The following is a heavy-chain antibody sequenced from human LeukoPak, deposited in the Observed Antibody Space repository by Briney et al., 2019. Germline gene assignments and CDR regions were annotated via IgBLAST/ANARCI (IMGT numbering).Heavy chain of an antibody. D-gene: IGHD3-10*01. CDR2: VSSSSSYI. Sequence: GGSLRLSCAASGLTFSSYSMNWVRQAPGKGLEWVSSVSSSSSYIYYADSVKGRFTISRDNAKNSLYLQMNSLRAEDTAVYYCARDGVSGSPFLTDIWGQGTMVTVSS. CDR3: ARDGVSGSPFLTDI. V-gene: IGHV3-21*01. CDR1: GLTFSSYS. J-gene: IGHJ3*02.